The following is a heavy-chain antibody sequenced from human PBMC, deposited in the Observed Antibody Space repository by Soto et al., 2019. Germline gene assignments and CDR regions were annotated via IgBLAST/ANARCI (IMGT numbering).Heavy chain of an antibody. CDR2: IRSKAYGGTT. D-gene: IGHD6-6*01. CDR1: GFTFGDYA. Sequence: PGGSLRLSCTASGFTFGDYAMSWFRQAPGKGLEWVGFIRSKAYGGTTEYAASVKGRFTISRDDSKSIAYLQMNSLKTEDTAVYYCTRDKLMAARPYYYYYGMDVWGQGTTVTVSS. J-gene: IGHJ6*02. CDR3: TRDKLMAARPYYYYYGMDV. V-gene: IGHV3-49*03.